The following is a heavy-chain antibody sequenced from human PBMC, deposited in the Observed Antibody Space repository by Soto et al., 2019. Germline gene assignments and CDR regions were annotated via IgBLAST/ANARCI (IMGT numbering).Heavy chain of an antibody. CDR2: ISYDGSNK. CDR1: GFTFSSYA. CDR3: ARERVYYFDY. D-gene: IGHD2-8*01. Sequence: QVQLVESGGGVVQPGRSLRLSCAASGFTFSSYAMHWVRQAPGKGLEWVAVISYDGSNKYYADSVKGRFTISRDNSKNTLYLQMNSLRAEDTAVYYCARERVYYFDYWGQGTLVTVFS. J-gene: IGHJ4*02. V-gene: IGHV3-30-3*01.